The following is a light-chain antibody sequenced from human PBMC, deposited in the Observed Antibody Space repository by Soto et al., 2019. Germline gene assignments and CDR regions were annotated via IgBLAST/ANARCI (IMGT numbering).Light chain of an antibody. CDR2: WAS. CDR1: QSVLYSYNNKNY. Sequence: DIAMTQSPDSLAVSLGERATINCRSSQSVLYSYNNKNYLGWYQQKPGQPPKLLFDWASTRESGVPDRFSGSGSGTEFTLTISSLQAEDVAVYYCQHSYGDPPWTFGQGTKVEIK. CDR3: QHSYGDPPWT. V-gene: IGKV4-1*01. J-gene: IGKJ1*01.